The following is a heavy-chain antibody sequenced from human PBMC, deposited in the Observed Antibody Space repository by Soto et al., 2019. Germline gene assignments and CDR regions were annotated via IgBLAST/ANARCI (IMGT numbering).Heavy chain of an antibody. Sequence: ASVKVSCKASGGTFSSYTISWVRQAPGQGLEWMGRIIPILGIANYAQKFQGRVTITADKSTSTAYMELSSLRSEATAVYYCARDGKTLQTHEARGRNTSYYDFWSGYYKPSWDFRYYCYRDVWGKGTTVTVAS. V-gene: IGHV1-69*04. CDR1: GGTFSSYT. CDR2: IIPILGIA. J-gene: IGHJ6*03. CDR3: ARDGKTLQTHEARGRNTSYYDFWSGYYKPSWDFRYYCYRDV. D-gene: IGHD3-3*01.